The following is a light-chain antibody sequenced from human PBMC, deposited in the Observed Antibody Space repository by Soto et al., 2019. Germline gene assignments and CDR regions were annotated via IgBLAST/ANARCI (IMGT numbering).Light chain of an antibody. Sequence: DIQMTQSPSTLSASVGDRVTITCRASQSISTWLAWYQQKPGKAPKLLIYDAFYLERGVPSRFSGSGSGTEFTLTISSLQSDDLATYYCQQYNSFWTFGQGT. J-gene: IGKJ1*01. V-gene: IGKV1-5*01. CDR2: DAF. CDR1: QSISTW. CDR3: QQYNSFWT.